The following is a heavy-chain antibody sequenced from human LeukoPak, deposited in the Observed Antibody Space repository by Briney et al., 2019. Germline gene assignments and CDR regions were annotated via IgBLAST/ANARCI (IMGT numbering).Heavy chain of an antibody. D-gene: IGHD4-17*01. CDR1: GFTFSSYW. CDR3: ARDPNGDYIGAFNF. J-gene: IGHJ3*01. V-gene: IGHV3-7*03. CDR2: IKQDGSEK. Sequence: GGSLRLSCAASGFTFSSYWMSWVRQAPGKGLEWVANIKQDGSEKYYVDSVKGRFTISRDNSKNTLFLQMNTLRAEDTALYYCARDPNGDYIGAFNFLGRGTMVTVSS.